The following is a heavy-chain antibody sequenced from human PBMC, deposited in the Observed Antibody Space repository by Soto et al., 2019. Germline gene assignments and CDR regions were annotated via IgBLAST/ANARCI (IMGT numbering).Heavy chain of an antibody. J-gene: IGHJ4*02. CDR2: ISFDGSNK. CDR3: AKDLRSGRDYGDYDGKDY. CDR1: GFTFSRYG. D-gene: IGHD4-17*01. V-gene: IGHV3-30*18. Sequence: PGGSLRLSCAASGFTFSRYGMHWVRQAPGKGLEWVAVISFDGSNKYYADSVKGRFTISRDNSKKMLYLQMNSLRAEDTAMYYCAKDLRSGRDYGDYDGKDYWGQGTLVTVSS.